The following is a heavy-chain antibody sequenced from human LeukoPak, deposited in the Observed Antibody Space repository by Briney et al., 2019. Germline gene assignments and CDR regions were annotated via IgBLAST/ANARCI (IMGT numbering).Heavy chain of an antibody. CDR2: IFYSGST. J-gene: IGHJ4*02. D-gene: IGHD6-25*01. V-gene: IGHV4-39*07. CDR3: ARERQGPDY. CDR1: GGSISTSNYY. Sequence: PSETLSLTCTVSGGSISTSNYYWGWIRQPPGKGLEWIGNIFYSGSTYYSPSLRSRVTISLDTSKNQFSLKLSSVTAADTAVYYCARERQGPDYWGQGTLVTVSS.